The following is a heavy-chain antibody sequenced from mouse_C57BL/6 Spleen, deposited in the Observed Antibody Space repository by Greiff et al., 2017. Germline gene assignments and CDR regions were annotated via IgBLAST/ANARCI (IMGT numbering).Heavy chain of an antibody. D-gene: IGHD2-4*01. V-gene: IGHV1-50*01. CDR1: GYTFTSYW. Sequence: QVQLQQPGAELVKPGASVKLSCKASGYTFTSYWMQWVKQRPGQGLEWIGEIDPSDSYTNYNQKFKGKATLTVDTSSSTAYMQLSSLTSEDSAVYYCARKLRVAYWYFDVWGTGTTVTVSS. CDR2: IDPSDSYT. CDR3: ARKLRVAYWYFDV. J-gene: IGHJ1*03.